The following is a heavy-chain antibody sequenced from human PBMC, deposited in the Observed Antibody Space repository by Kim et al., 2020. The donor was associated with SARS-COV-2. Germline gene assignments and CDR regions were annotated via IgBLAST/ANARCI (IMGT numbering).Heavy chain of an antibody. V-gene: IGHV4-39*01. CDR2: IYYSGST. CDR1: GGSISSSSYY. Sequence: SETLSLTCTVSGGSISSSSYYWGWIRQPPGKGLEWIGSIYYSGSTYYNPSLKSRVTISVDTSKNQFSLKLSSVTAADTAVYYCANIAAPLYFQHWGQGTLVTVSS. J-gene: IGHJ1*01. D-gene: IGHD6-6*01. CDR3: ANIAAPLYFQH.